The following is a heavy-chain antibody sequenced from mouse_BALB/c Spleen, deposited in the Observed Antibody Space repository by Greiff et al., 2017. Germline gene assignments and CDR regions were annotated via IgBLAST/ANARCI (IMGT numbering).Heavy chain of an antibody. J-gene: IGHJ2*01. D-gene: IGHD1-1*01. Sequence: EVHLVESGGGLVKPGGSLKLSCAASGFTFSSYAMSWVRQTPEKRLEWVATISSGGSYTYYPDSVKGRFTISRDNAKNTLYLQMSSLRSEDTAMYYCARLNYYGSTLSYFDYWGQGTTLTVSS. V-gene: IGHV5-9-3*01. CDR3: ARLNYYGSTLSYFDY. CDR1: GFTFSSYA. CDR2: ISSGGSYT.